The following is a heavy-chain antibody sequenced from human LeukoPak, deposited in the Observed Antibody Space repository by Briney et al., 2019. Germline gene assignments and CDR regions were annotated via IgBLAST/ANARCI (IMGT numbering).Heavy chain of an antibody. CDR1: GDSITNYF. CDR3: ARGRVAYSAYYFDY. Sequence: PSETLSLTCTVSGDSITNYFWGWIRQPPGKGLEWIGYIYYTGNTNYKPSLKSRVTMSVDTSTNQFSLRLRSVTAADTAVYYCARGRVAYSAYYFDYWGRETLVTVSS. V-gene: IGHV4-59*01. J-gene: IGHJ4*02. D-gene: IGHD2-15*01. CDR2: IYYTGNT.